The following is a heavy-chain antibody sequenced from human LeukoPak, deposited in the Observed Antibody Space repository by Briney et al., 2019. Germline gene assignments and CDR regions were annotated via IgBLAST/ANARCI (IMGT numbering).Heavy chain of an antibody. CDR2: FYYSGST. CDR3: ARGRRDGYNLEYFDK. Sequence: SETLSLTCSVSGGSISSSSYYWGWIRQPPGKGLQWIGSFYYSGSTYYNPSLKSRVTIYVDASKNQFSLKLSSVTAADTAVYYCARGRRDGYNLEYFDKWGQGTLVTVSS. CDR1: GGSISSSSYY. D-gene: IGHD5-24*01. J-gene: IGHJ4*02. V-gene: IGHV4-39*01.